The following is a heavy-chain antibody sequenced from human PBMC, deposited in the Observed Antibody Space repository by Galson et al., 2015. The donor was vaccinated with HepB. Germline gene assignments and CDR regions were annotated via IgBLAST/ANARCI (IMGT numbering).Heavy chain of an antibody. Sequence: SLRLSCAASGFTFDDFDMHWVRQRPGKGLEWLSLISWDGGSTYYAGSVKGRFTISRDNSKNSLYLQMNSLRAEDTAFYYCTKDLGDSRGYYSDYWGQGTLVTVSS. D-gene: IGHD3-22*01. J-gene: IGHJ4*02. CDR3: TKDLGDSRGYYSDY. CDR2: ISWDGGST. CDR1: GFTFDDFD. V-gene: IGHV3-43D*03.